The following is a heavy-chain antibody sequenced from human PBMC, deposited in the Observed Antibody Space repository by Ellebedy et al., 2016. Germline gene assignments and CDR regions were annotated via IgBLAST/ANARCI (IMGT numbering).Heavy chain of an antibody. CDR1: GGSISGGDNY. D-gene: IGHD5-24*01. CDR2: IYNSGST. Sequence: SETLSLTXTVSGGSISGGDNYWSWIRQPPGKGLEWIGYIYNSGSTYYNPSLKSRVTISVDRSKNRFSLKLSSVTAADTAVYYCARGDEYEDYFDFWGQGTLVSVSS. V-gene: IGHV4-30-4*01. CDR3: ARGDEYEDYFDF. J-gene: IGHJ4*02.